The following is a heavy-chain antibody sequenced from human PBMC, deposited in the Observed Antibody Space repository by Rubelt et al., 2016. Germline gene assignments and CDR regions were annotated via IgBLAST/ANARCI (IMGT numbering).Heavy chain of an antibody. Sequence: QLQLQESGPGLVKPSETLSLTCTVSGGSITSSSYYWGWIRQPPGKGLEWIGSIYYSGSTYYSPSLKSRVIISVDMSKNQFSLRLSSVTAADTAAYYCARAEDYYSSWFDPWGQGTLVTVSS. CDR2: IYYSGST. J-gene: IGHJ5*02. D-gene: IGHD3-22*01. CDR1: GGSITSSSYY. V-gene: IGHV4-39*07. CDR3: ARAEDYYSSWFDP.